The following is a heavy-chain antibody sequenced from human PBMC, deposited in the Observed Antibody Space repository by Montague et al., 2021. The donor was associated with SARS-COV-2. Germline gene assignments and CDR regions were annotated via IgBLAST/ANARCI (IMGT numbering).Heavy chain of an antibody. CDR1: GDSVSSNIAT. Sequence: CAISGDSVSSNIATWNWIRQSPSRGLEWLGRTYYRSKWYNDYAESEKSRITIDPDTSKHQFSLHLNSVTPEDTAVCYCARIPVGSKYYFDFWGQGTLVTVSS. CDR2: TYYRSKWYN. V-gene: IGHV6-1*01. CDR3: ARIPVGSKYYFDF. D-gene: IGHD2-2*01. J-gene: IGHJ4*02.